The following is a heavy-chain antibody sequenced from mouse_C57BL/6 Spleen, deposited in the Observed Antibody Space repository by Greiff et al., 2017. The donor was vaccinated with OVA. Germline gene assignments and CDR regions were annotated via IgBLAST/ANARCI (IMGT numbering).Heavy chain of an antibody. J-gene: IGHJ3*01. V-gene: IGHV1-82*01. Sequence: QVQLQPSGPELVKPGASVKISCKASGYAFSSSWMNWVKQRPGKGLEWIGRIYPGDGDTNYNGKIKGKATLTADKSSSTAYMQLSSRTSEDSAVYVCARGGTGGTWFAYWGQGTLVTVSA. CDR1: GYAFSSSW. CDR3: ARGGTGGTWFAY. D-gene: IGHD3-3*01. CDR2: IYPGDGDT.